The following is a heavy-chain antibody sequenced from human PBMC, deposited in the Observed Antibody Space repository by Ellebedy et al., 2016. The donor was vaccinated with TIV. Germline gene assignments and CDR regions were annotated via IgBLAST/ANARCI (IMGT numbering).Heavy chain of an antibody. CDR2: IDWDDDK. CDR1: GFSLSTTRVP. D-gene: IGHD6-19*01. V-gene: IGHV2-70*04. CDR3: ARTDGSGWAFDS. Sequence: SGPTLVKPTQTLTLTCTFSGFSLSTTRVPVSWIRQPPGKALEWLARIDWDDDKYFNTSLRTRLTISKDTSKNQVVLTMTNMDPVDTATYYWARTDGSGWAFDSWGQGTLVTVSS. J-gene: IGHJ4*02.